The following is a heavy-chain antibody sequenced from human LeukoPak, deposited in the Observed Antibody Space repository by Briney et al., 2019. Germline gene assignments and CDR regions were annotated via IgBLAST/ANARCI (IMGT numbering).Heavy chain of an antibody. CDR1: GFTFSSYS. J-gene: IGHJ3*02. Sequence: TGGSLRLSCAASGFTFSSYSMNWVRQAPGKGLEWVSSISSSSSYIYYADSVKGRFTISRDNAKNSLYLQMNSRRAEDTAAYYCARDISPFDDYLTFSGRSRHIWGQGTMVTVSS. V-gene: IGHV3-21*01. CDR2: ISSSSSYI. D-gene: IGHD1-26*01. CDR3: ARDISPFDDYLTFSGRSRHI.